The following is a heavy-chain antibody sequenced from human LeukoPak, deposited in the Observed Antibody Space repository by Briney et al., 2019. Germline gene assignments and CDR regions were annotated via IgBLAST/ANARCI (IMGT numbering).Heavy chain of an antibody. D-gene: IGHD2-15*01. J-gene: IGHJ6*02. CDR1: GGSISSYY. V-gene: IGHV4-59*13. CDR3: ATLEFCSGGSCYDYYAMGV. CDR2: IYYSGST. Sequence: SETLSLTCTVSGGSISSYYWSWIRQPPGKGLEWIGNIYYSGSTNYSPSLKSRVTISVDTSKNQFSLKLTSVTAADTAVYYCATLEFCSGGSCYDYYAMGVWGQGTTVTVSS.